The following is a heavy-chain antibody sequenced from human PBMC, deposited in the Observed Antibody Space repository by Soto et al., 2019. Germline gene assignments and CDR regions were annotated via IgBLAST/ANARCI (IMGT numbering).Heavy chain of an antibody. J-gene: IGHJ1*01. Sequence: QMQMQESGPRLVKPSETLSLTCTVSGASINDSYWSWIRQPPEKGLEWIGYIYFSGVATYNPSLKSLATMSRDTSKNEFSLKLTSVTAADTAIYYCARGDSDLAVSEASYWGQGTLVTVSS. CDR1: GASINDSY. D-gene: IGHD2-21*01. CDR3: ARGDSDLAVSEASY. CDR2: IYFSGVA. V-gene: IGHV4-59*01.